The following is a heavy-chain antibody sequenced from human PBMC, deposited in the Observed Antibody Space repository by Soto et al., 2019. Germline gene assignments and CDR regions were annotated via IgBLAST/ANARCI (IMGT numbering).Heavy chain of an antibody. D-gene: IGHD5-12*01. Sequence: QVQLQESGPGLVKPSQTLSLTCNVSGASISGGGHYWTWIRQPPGKGLEWIGYIYGSANTYYRPSLKSRLTISVDTSKNQFSLKLSSVTAAVTAVYYCARDLGGVATLDYWGQGHLVTLSS. J-gene: IGHJ4*02. CDR2: IYGSANT. V-gene: IGHV4-30-4*01. CDR3: ARDLGGVATLDY. CDR1: GASISGGGHY.